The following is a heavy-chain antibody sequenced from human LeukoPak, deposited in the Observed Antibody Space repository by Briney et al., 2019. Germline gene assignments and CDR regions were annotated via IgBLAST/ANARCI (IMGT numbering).Heavy chain of an antibody. Sequence: SETLSLTCTVSGGSISSGGYYWSWIRQHPGKGLEWIGYIYYSGSTYYNPSLKSRVTISVDTSKNQFSLKLGSVTAADTAVYYCARARYYYDSSGYPGFDPWGQGTLVTVSS. CDR3: ARARYYYDSSGYPGFDP. V-gene: IGHV4-31*03. CDR2: IYYSGST. CDR1: GGSISSGGYY. D-gene: IGHD3-22*01. J-gene: IGHJ5*02.